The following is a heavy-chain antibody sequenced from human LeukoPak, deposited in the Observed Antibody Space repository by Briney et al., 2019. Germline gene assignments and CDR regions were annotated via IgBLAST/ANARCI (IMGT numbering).Heavy chain of an antibody. CDR2: INPNSGGT. J-gene: IGHJ4*02. V-gene: IGHV1-2*02. D-gene: IGHD2-15*01. Sequence: ASVKVSCKASGYTFTGYYMHWVRQAPGQGLEWMGWINPNSGGTNYAQKFQGRVTMTRDTSISTAYMELSRLRSDDTAVYYCARGQYCSGGGCYAFDYWGQGTLATVSS. CDR3: ARGQYCSGGGCYAFDY. CDR1: GYTFTGYY.